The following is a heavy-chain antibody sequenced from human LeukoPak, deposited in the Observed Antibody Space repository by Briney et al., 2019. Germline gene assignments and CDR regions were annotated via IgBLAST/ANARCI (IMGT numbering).Heavy chain of an antibody. V-gene: IGHV1-18*01. CDR2: ISAYNGNT. CDR3: ARGQGVGWDNNWFDP. Sequence: ASVKVSCKASGGTFSSYAISWVRQAPGQGLEWMGWISAYNGNTNYAQKLQGRVTMTTDTSTSTAYMELRSLRSDDTAVYYCARGQGVGWDNNWFDPWGQGTLVTVSS. J-gene: IGHJ5*02. CDR1: GGTFSSYA. D-gene: IGHD3-10*01.